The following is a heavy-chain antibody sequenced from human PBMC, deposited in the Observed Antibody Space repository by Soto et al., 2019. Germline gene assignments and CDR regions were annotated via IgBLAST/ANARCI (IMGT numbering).Heavy chain of an antibody. CDR2: VNEDGTDE. D-gene: IGHD1-26*01. J-gene: IGHJ3*01. CDR3: ARMELLPPEVGRGAFDV. CDR1: DFTFRKFW. Sequence: GGSLRLSCAASDFTFRKFWMSWVRQAPGKGLEWVAKVNEDGTDETYVDSVRGRFTISRDNAKNSLYLQVNSLRAEDTAVYYCARMELLPPEVGRGAFDVCGQGTLLTVSS. V-gene: IGHV3-7*03.